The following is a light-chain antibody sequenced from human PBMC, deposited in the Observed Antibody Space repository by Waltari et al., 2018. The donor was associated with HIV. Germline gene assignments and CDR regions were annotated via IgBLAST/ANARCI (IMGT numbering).Light chain of an antibody. Sequence: LTQPPSASGTPGQRVTISCSGSSSNIGSNYVYWYQQLPGAAPKLLIYTNNQRPSGVPDRFSGSKSGTSASLAITGLRSEDEADYYCATWDDSLSGYVFGTGTKVTVL. CDR2: TNN. CDR3: ATWDDSLSGYV. J-gene: IGLJ1*01. CDR1: SSNIGSNY. V-gene: IGLV1-47*01.